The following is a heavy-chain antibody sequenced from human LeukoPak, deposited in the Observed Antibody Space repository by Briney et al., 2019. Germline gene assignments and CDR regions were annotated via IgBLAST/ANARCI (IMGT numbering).Heavy chain of an antibody. CDR3: ARVRRDYSFGSNGLDV. Sequence: SETLSLTCTVSGGSISTYYWNWLRQPPGKGLEWIGYIDYSGTANINPSLKSRGTLSIDTSRNQFSLKLSSVTAADTAVYYCARVRRDYSFGSNGLDVWGRGTTVTVSS. CDR2: IDYSGTA. V-gene: IGHV4-59*01. J-gene: IGHJ6*01. CDR1: GGSISTYY. D-gene: IGHD5-18*01.